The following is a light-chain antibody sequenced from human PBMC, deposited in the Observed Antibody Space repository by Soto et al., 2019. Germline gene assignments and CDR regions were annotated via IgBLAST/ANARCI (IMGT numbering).Light chain of an antibody. CDR3: QQYNKWPIT. V-gene: IGKV3-20*01. CDR1: QSVSNSY. Sequence: EIVLTQSPGTLSLSPGERATLSCRASQSVSNSYLAWYQQKPGQAPRLLMYGASNRATGIPDRFSGSGSETDFTLTISSLQSEDSAFYYCQQYNKWPITFGQGTRLEIK. J-gene: IGKJ5*01. CDR2: GAS.